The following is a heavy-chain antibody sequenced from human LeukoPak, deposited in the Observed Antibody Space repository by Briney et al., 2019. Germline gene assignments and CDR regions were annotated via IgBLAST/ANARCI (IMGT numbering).Heavy chain of an antibody. J-gene: IGHJ4*02. V-gene: IGHV3-74*03. CDR1: GFTFSNYW. Sequence: GGSLRLSCAASGFTFSNYWMHWVRHVPGKGLVWVSRISGAGSSTTYADSVKGRFTMSRDNAKNTVYLQMNSLRAEDTAVYYCAREKYGDYSRDYWGQGTLVTVSS. CDR3: AREKYGDYSRDY. D-gene: IGHD4-11*01. CDR2: ISGAGSST.